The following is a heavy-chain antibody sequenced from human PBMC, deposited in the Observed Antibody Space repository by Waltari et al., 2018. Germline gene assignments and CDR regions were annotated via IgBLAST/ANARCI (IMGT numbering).Heavy chain of an antibody. D-gene: IGHD1-1*01. Sequence: EVQLVESGGKLVQPGGSLRLSCAGSVFTFSIYWLHWVRQAPGKGLVWVSHINNYGSRTTYADSVRGRFTISRDNARNTLYLQMNSLRVEDTAVYYCARGTVSTTYYGMDVWGQGTTVTVSS. J-gene: IGHJ6*02. CDR2: INNYGSRT. V-gene: IGHV3-74*01. CDR1: VFTFSIYW. CDR3: ARGTVSTTYYGMDV.